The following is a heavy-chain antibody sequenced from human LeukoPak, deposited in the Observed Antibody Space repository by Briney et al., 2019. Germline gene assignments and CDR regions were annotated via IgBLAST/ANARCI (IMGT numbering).Heavy chain of an antibody. Sequence: SVKVSCKASGYTFTGYYMHWVRQAPGQGLEWMGRIIPILGIANYAQKFQGRVTITADKSTSTAYMELSSLRSEDTAVYYCARDGSIAVAGLDYWGQGTLVTVSS. CDR1: GYTFTGYY. CDR3: ARDGSIAVAGLDY. J-gene: IGHJ4*02. V-gene: IGHV1-69*04. CDR2: IIPILGIA. D-gene: IGHD6-19*01.